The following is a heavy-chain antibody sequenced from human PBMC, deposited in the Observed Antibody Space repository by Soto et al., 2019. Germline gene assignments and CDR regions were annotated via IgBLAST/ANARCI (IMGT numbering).Heavy chain of an antibody. CDR2: IIHSEST. CDR3: ARQRPTDGRWEFANYYGMDV. CDR1: GGSLSAYC. J-gene: IGHJ6*02. V-gene: IGHV4-34*12. D-gene: IGHD1-26*01. Sequence: SETLSLTCAVYGGSLSAYCWSWVRQPPGKGLEWIGEIIHSESTKYNPSLKSRVTISVDTSKNQFSLKLSSVTAADTAVYYCARQRPTDGRWEFANYYGMDVWGQGTPVTVSS.